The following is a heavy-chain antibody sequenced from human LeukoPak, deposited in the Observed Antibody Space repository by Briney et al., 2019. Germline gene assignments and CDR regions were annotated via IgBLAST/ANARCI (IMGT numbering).Heavy chain of an antibody. Sequence: SETLSLTCTVSGASISSYYWSWIRQPPGKGLEWIGYIHYSGSTNYNRSLKSRVTISVDTSKNQFSLKVTSVTAADTAVYYCAGDTMGGGYGDFDYWGQGTLVTVSS. CDR3: AGDTMGGGYGDFDY. CDR1: GASISSYY. CDR2: IHYSGST. D-gene: IGHD6-25*01. V-gene: IGHV4-59*01. J-gene: IGHJ4*02.